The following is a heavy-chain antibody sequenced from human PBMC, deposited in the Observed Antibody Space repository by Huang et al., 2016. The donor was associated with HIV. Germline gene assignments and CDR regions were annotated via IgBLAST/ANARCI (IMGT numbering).Heavy chain of an antibody. V-gene: IGHV1-24*01. CDR3: ATGFDVFFDF. CDR1: EYTLTELS. J-gene: IGHJ4*02. D-gene: IGHD3-9*01. Sequence: QVQLVQSRAEVKKPGASVKVSCKVSEYTLTELSIHWVRQPPGKGLEWMGGVDPEIWETIDAQRFQGRVTMTEDTSTETAFMELSGLRPEDTAVYYCATGFDVFFDFWGQGTLVTVSS. CDR2: VDPEIWET.